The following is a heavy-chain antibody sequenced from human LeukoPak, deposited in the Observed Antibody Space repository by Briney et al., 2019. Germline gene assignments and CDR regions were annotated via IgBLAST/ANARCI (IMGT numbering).Heavy chain of an antibody. CDR1: GYTFTSYY. J-gene: IGHJ6*03. CDR2: INPSGGST. Sequence: ASVKVSCKASGYTFTSYYMHWVRQAPGQGLAWMGIINPSGGSTSYAQKFQGRVTMTRDMSTSTVYMELSSLRSEDTAVYYCARAALDYDFWSGYLVGGYYYMDVWGKGTTVTVSS. D-gene: IGHD3-3*01. CDR3: ARAALDYDFWSGYLVGGYYYMDV. V-gene: IGHV1-46*01.